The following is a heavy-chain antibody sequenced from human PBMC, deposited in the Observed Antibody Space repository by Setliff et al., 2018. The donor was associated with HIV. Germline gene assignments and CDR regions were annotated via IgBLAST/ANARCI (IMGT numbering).Heavy chain of an antibody. V-gene: IGHV4-59*01. CDR2: VYYSGIT. Sequence: ETLSLTCTVSGGSISTYYWSWIRQPPGKGLEWIGYVYYSGITNYNPSLMSRVTISVDTSRNQFSLKLASVTAADTAVYYCARDDRYSSGHYENYYYMDVWGKGTTVTVSS. J-gene: IGHJ6*03. CDR3: ARDDRYSSGHYENYYYMDV. CDR1: GGSISTYY. D-gene: IGHD5-18*01.